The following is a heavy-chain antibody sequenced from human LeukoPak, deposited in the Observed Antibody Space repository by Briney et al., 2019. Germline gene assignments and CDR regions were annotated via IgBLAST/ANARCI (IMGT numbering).Heavy chain of an antibody. CDR1: GGSISSSSYY. D-gene: IGHD3-22*01. V-gene: IGHV4-39*07. Sequence: SETLSLTCTVSGGSISSSSYYWGWIRQPPGKGLEWIGSIYYSGSTYYNPSLKSRVTISVDTSKNQFSLKLSSVTAADTAVYYCARDSGFSSGYSDALDIWGQGTMVTVSS. CDR2: IYYSGST. CDR3: ARDSGFSSGYSDALDI. J-gene: IGHJ3*02.